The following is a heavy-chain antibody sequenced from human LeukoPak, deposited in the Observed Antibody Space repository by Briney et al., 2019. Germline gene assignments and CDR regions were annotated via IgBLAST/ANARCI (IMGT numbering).Heavy chain of an antibody. CDR3: ARDDYGGNRGFDY. J-gene: IGHJ4*02. CDR2: IYTSGST. Sequence: PSETLSLTCTVSGGSISSYYWSWLRQPAGKGLEWIGRIYTSGSTNYNPSLTSRVTMSVDTSKNQFSLKLSSVTAADTAEYYCARDDYGGNRGFDYWGQGTLVTVSS. CDR1: GGSISSYY. D-gene: IGHD4-23*01. V-gene: IGHV4-4*07.